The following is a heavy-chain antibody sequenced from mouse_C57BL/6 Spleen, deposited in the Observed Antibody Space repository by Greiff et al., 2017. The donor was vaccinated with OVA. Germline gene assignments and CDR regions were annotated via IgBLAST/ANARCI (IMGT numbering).Heavy chain of an antibody. D-gene: IGHD2-1*01. CDR3: TRALVYYGISYYFDD. CDR2: IDPETGGT. J-gene: IGHJ2*01. V-gene: IGHV1-15*01. Sequence: VQLQQSGAELVRPGASVTLSCKASGYAFTDYEMHWVKQTPVHGLEWIGAIDPETGGTAYNQQFKGKAILTADTSSSTAYMALRRLTSEDSAVYDCTRALVYYGISYYFDDWGQGTTLTVSS. CDR1: GYAFTDYE.